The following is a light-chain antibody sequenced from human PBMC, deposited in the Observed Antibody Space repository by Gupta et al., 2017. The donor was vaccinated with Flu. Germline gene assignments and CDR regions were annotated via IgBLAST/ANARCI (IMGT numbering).Light chain of an antibody. J-gene: IGKJ2*01. V-gene: IGKV1-39*01. Sequence: DIQLTQSPSSLSASVGDRVTITCRASQSINTYLNWYQQKPGKAPKLLIYAASSLQSGVPSRFSGSGSGTDFTLIISSLQPEDFAIYYCQQSYSSWYTFGQGTQLEIK. CDR3: QQSYSSWYT. CDR1: QSINTY. CDR2: AAS.